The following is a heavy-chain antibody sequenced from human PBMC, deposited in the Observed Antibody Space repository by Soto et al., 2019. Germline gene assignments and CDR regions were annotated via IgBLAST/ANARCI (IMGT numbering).Heavy chain of an antibody. CDR1: GGSISSYY. CDR2: LYYGGST. Sequence: SETLSLTCTVSGGSISSYYWSWIRQPPGKGLEWIGYLYYGGSTNYNPSLKSRVTISVDASKNQFSLKLTSVTAADTAVYYCARGMIFGVVVDYWGQGTLVTVSS. CDR3: ARGMIFGVVVDY. J-gene: IGHJ4*02. V-gene: IGHV4-59*01. D-gene: IGHD3-3*01.